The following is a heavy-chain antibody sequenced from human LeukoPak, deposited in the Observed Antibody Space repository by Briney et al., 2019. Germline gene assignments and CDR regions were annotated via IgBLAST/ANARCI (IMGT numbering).Heavy chain of an antibody. CDR1: GFTFSIYA. CDR2: IYSGGST. V-gene: IGHV3-53*01. CDR3: ARGLGYCTSTTCLLPFDY. D-gene: IGHD2-2*01. Sequence: PGGSLRLSCAASGFTFSIYAMSWVRQAPGKGLECVSVIYSGGSTYYADSVKGRFTVSRDNSKNTLYLQMNSLRAEDTAMYYCARGLGYCTSTTCLLPFDYWGQGTLVTVSS. J-gene: IGHJ4*02.